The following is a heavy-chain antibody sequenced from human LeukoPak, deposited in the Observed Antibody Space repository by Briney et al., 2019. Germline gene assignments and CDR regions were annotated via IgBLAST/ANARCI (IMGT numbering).Heavy chain of an antibody. CDR3: ARERIPYSSSPGAFDI. CDR2: IYYSGST. J-gene: IGHJ3*02. CDR1: GGSISSYY. V-gene: IGHV4-59*01. Sequence: PSETLSLTCTVSGGSISSYYWSRLRQPPGKGLEWIGYIYYSGSTNYNPSLKSRVTISVDTSKNQFSLKLSSVTAADTAVYYCARERIPYSSSPGAFDIWGQGTMVTVSS. D-gene: IGHD6-6*01.